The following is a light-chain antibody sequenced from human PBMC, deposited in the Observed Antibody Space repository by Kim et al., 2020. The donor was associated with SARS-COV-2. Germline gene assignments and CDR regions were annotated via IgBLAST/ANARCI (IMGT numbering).Light chain of an antibody. J-gene: IGKJ2*01. CDR2: VAS. CDR3: LQYYAFPRT. Sequence: SASGGDTVTSRGRASRDIRKDLSWFQQKPGKAPKRLISVASTLQSGVPSRFSGSGSETEFTLTISSLQPEDFATYYCLQYYAFPRTFGQGTKLEI. CDR1: RDIRKD. V-gene: IGKV1-17*01.